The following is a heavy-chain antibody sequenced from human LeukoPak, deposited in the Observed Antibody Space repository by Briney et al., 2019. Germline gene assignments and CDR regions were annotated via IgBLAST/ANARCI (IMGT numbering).Heavy chain of an antibody. J-gene: IGHJ3*02. D-gene: IGHD4-17*01. Sequence: SETLSLTCAVYGGSYSGYYWSWIRQPPGKGLEWIGEINHSGSTNYNPSLKRRVTISVDTSKNQFSLKLSSVTAADTAVYYCARGQTDYGDSVTAFDIWGQGTMVTVSS. CDR1: GGSYSGYY. V-gene: IGHV4-34*01. CDR2: INHSGST. CDR3: ARGQTDYGDSVTAFDI.